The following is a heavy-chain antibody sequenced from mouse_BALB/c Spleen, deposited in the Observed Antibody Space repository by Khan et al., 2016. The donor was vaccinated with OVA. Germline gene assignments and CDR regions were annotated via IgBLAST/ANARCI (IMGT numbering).Heavy chain of an antibody. J-gene: IGHJ2*01. Sequence: DVQLQESGPGLVKPSQSLSLTCTVPGYSITSGYGWNWIRQFPGNKLEWMGYISYSGSTNYNPSLKSRISITRDTSKNQFFLQLNSCTTENTATYYCARTARIKYWGQGTTLTVSS. CDR2: ISYSGST. CDR3: ARTARIKY. D-gene: IGHD1-2*01. CDR1: GYSITSGYG. V-gene: IGHV3-2*02.